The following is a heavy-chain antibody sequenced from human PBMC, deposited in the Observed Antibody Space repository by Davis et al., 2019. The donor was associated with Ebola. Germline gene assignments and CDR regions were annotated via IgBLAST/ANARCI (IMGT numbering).Heavy chain of an antibody. J-gene: IGHJ6*02. CDR3: AKEWAASPYYYYGMDV. V-gene: IGHV3-23*01. Sequence: PGGSLRLSCAASGFTFSSYAMHWVRQAPGKGLEWVSAISGSGGSTYYADSVKGRFTISRDNSKNTLYLQMNSLRAEDTAVYYCAKEWAASPYYYYGMDVWGQGTTVTVSS. CDR2: ISGSGGST. D-gene: IGHD2-15*01. CDR1: GFTFSSYA.